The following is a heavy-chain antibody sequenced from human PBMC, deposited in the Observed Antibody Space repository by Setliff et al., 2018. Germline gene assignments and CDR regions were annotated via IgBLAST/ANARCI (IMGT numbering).Heavy chain of an antibody. D-gene: IGHD1-26*01. Sequence: PGGSLRLSCVASGFKFDDHVMYWVRQVPGKGLEWVAGITWNSDNTGYADSVKGRFTISRDNAKNSLSLQMNSLRVEDTALYHCVKDMAGSYFDGRFDYWGPGTLVTVSS. CDR2: ITWNSDNT. CDR3: VKDMAGSYFDGRFDY. CDR1: GFKFDDHV. V-gene: IGHV3-9*01. J-gene: IGHJ4*02.